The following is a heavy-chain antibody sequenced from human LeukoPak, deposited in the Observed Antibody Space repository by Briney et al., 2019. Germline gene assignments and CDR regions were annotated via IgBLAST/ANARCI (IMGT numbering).Heavy chain of an antibody. CDR3: ATEREIYGSGEGFDF. J-gene: IGHJ4*02. CDR2: ISYEGGRT. V-gene: IGHV3-30*03. CDR1: GFTFSSYW. D-gene: IGHD3-10*01. Sequence: QPGGSLRLSCAASGFTFSSYWMHWVRQAPGKGLEWVAVISYEGGRTDYADTVKGRFTISRDNSKNTLFLQMSSLRVEDTAVYYCATEREIYGSGEGFDFWGQGTLVTVSS.